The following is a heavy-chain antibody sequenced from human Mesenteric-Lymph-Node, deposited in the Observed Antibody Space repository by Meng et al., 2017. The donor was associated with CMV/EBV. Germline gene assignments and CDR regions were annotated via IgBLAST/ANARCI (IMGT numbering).Heavy chain of an antibody. J-gene: IGHJ4*02. CDR2: IVPIYGTA. CDR1: RGICGSYG. CDR3: ARAGLDGYSHGRFDY. D-gene: IGHD5-18*01. V-gene: IGHV1-69*05. Sequence: SRGICGSYGFGLVRRAPGQRLEGMGGIVPIYGTANYAQKFQGRVTITTDESTSTAYMELSSLRSEDTAVYCCARAGLDGYSHGRFDYWGQGTLVTVSS.